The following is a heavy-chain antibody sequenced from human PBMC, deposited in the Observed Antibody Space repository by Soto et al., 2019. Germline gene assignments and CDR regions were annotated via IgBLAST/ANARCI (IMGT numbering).Heavy chain of an antibody. CDR2: IYYSGST. Sequence: PSETLSLTCTVSGGSISSGDYYWSWIRQPPGKGLEWIGYIYYSGSTYYNPSLKSRVTISVDTSKNQFSLKLSSVTAADTAVYYCARVQYYYDSSGYSPSFDYWGQGTLV. CDR3: ARVQYYYDSSGYSPSFDY. J-gene: IGHJ4*02. V-gene: IGHV4-30-4*01. D-gene: IGHD3-22*01. CDR1: GGSISSGDYY.